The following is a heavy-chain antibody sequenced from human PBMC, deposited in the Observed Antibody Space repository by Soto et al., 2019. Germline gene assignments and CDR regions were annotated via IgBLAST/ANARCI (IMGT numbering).Heavy chain of an antibody. D-gene: IGHD2-2*01. CDR2: INTYNGQT. V-gene: IGHV1-18*04. CDR3: ARGPQTSDF. J-gene: IGHJ4*02. Sequence: QVQLVQSGAEVKKPGASVKVSCKTSGYAFTTYSITWVRQAPGQGLEWVGWINTYNGQTRYAQKFQGRLTVTTDTSSGTVYMELRSLASDDTAVYYCARGPQTSDFWGQGTLVTVSS. CDR1: GYAFTTYS.